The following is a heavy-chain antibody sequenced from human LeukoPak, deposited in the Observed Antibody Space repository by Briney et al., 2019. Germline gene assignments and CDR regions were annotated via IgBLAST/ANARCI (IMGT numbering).Heavy chain of an antibody. CDR3: ARDLSYFNYDILTGPFDY. D-gene: IGHD3-9*01. Sequence: PGRSLRLSCAASGFTFSSYAMHWVRQAPGKGLEWVAVISYDGSNKYYADSVEGRFTISRDNSKNTLYLQMNSLRAEDTAVYYCARDLSYFNYDILTGPFDYWGQGTLVTVSS. CDR2: ISYDGSNK. V-gene: IGHV3-30*04. CDR1: GFTFSSYA. J-gene: IGHJ4*02.